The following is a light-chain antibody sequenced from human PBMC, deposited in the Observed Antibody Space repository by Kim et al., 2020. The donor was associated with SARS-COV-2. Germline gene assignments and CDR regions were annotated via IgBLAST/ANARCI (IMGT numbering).Light chain of an antibody. CDR1: PSVDSRF. CDR2: GAS. V-gene: IGKV3-20*01. CDR3: QQYGNSRYT. J-gene: IGKJ2*01. Sequence: LSPRGTSTLPCRARPSVDSRFLAWYQQKLGQAPRLLIYGASSRAIGIPDMFSGSGSETDFTLTISSLEPEDFAVYYCQQYGNSRYTFGQGTKLEI.